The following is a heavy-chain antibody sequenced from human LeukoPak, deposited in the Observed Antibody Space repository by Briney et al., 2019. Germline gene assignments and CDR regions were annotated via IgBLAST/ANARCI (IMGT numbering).Heavy chain of an antibody. CDR1: GYRFTSYW. D-gene: IGHD6-6*01. V-gene: IGHV5-51*01. CDR2: IYPGDSDT. J-gene: IGHJ3*02. CDR3: ARGDGGSSRWGAFDI. Sequence: GESLKISCKGSGYRFTSYWIGWVRQMPGKGLEWMGIIYPGDSDTRYSPSFQGQVTISADKSISTAYLQWSSLKASDTAMYYCARGDGGSSRWGAFDIWGQGTMVTVSS.